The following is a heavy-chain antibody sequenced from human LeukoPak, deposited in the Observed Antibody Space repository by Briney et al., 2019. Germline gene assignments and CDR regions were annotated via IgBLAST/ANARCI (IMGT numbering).Heavy chain of an antibody. Sequence: SVKVSCKASGGTFSSYAISWVRQAPGQGLEWMGGIIPIFGTANYAQKFQGRVTITADESTSTAYMELSSLRSEDTAVYYCASIGGRWFGELLSWFDPWGQGTLVTVSS. CDR3: ASIGGRWFGELLSWFDP. J-gene: IGHJ5*02. D-gene: IGHD3-10*01. V-gene: IGHV1-69*13. CDR1: GGTFSSYA. CDR2: IIPIFGTA.